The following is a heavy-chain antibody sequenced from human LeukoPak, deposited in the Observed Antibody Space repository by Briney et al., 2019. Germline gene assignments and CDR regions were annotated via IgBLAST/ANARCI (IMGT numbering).Heavy chain of an antibody. CDR3: ARDHPRKDYGDY. CDR1: GFTFSSYE. V-gene: IGHV3-48*03. CDR2: ISSSGNTI. Sequence: GGSLRLSCAASGFTFSSYEMNWVRQAPGKGLEWVSYISSSGNTIYYADSVKGRFTISRDNAKNSLYLQMNSLRAEDTAVYCCARDHPRKDYGDYWGQGTLVTVSS. J-gene: IGHJ4*02.